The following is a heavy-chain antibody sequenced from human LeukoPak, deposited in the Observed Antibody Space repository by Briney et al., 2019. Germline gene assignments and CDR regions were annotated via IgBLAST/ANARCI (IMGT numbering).Heavy chain of an antibody. Sequence: EASVKVSCKASGYTFTSYDINWVRQATGQGLEWMGWMNPSSGNTGYAQKFQGRVTMTRNTSISTAYMELSSLRSEDTAVYYCARRGVKWLRLTFWFDPWGQGTLVTASS. V-gene: IGHV1-8*01. CDR2: MNPSSGNT. CDR3: ARRGVKWLRLTFWFDP. D-gene: IGHD5-12*01. CDR1: GYTFTSYD. J-gene: IGHJ5*02.